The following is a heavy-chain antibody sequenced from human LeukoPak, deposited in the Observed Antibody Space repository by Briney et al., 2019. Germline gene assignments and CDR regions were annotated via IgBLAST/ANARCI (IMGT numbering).Heavy chain of an antibody. CDR3: ARGVGLKWEDLEIDY. J-gene: IGHJ4*02. V-gene: IGHV4-34*01. CDR2: INHSGST. Sequence: SETLSLTCAVYGGSFSGYYWSWIRQPPGKGLEWIGEINHSGSTNYNPSLKSRVTISVDTSKNQFSLKLSSVTAADTAVYYCARGVGLKWEDLEIDYWGQGTVVTVSS. CDR1: GGSFSGYY. D-gene: IGHD1-26*01.